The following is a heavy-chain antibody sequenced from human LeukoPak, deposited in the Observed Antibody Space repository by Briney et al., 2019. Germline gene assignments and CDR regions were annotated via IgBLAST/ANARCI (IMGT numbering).Heavy chain of an antibody. CDR1: GFTLSDYS. V-gene: IGHV1-2*02. CDR3: ARVRFYCSGGSCYKNRHGVIDY. D-gene: IGHD2-15*01. J-gene: IGHJ4*02. Sequence: ASVKVSCKASGFTLSDYSIHWVRQAPGQGLECMGWIKPNGGDATYVQKFQGRVTMTRDTSINTAYMELSRLRYDDTAVYYCARVRFYCSGGSCYKNRHGVIDYWGQGTLVTVSS. CDR2: IKPNGGDA.